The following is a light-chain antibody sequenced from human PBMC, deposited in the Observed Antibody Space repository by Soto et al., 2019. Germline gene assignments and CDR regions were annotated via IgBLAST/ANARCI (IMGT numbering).Light chain of an antibody. Sequence: QSALTQPPSASGSPGQSVTISCTKTSSDVGSYNYVSWYQQHPGKAPKLMIYEVTKWPSGVPDRFSGSKSGNTASLTVSGLQAEDEADYYCSSYAGSNNWIFGGGTQLTVL. V-gene: IGLV2-8*01. CDR2: EVT. J-gene: IGLJ2*01. CDR3: SSYAGSNNWI. CDR1: SSDVGSYNY.